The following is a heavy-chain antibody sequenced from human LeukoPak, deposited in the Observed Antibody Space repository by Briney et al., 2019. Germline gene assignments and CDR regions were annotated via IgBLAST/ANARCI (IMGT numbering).Heavy chain of an antibody. D-gene: IGHD6-19*01. CDR2: MGGSGATA. J-gene: IGHJ4*02. Sequence: GGSLRLSCAASGFSFSYYAMSWVRQAPGKGLEWVSGMGGSGATAYYADSVKGRFTISRDNSDNTVYLQMSSLSAEDTAVYYCAKDNAQWPRVFDFWGQGTLVTVSS. CDR1: GFSFSYYA. V-gene: IGHV3-23*01. CDR3: AKDNAQWPRVFDF.